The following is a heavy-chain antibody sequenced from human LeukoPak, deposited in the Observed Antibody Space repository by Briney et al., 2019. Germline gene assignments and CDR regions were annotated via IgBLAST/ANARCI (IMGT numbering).Heavy chain of an antibody. D-gene: IGHD3-10*01. J-gene: IGHJ4*02. CDR2: IYSGGST. Sequence: PGGSLRLSCAASGFTVSSNYMSWVRQAPGKGLEWVSVIYSGGSTYYADSVKGRFTISRDNSKNTLYLQMNSLRVEDTAVYYCSRGGNQYYLDYWGQGTLVTVSS. CDR3: SRGGNQYYLDY. CDR1: GFTVSSNY. V-gene: IGHV3-66*01.